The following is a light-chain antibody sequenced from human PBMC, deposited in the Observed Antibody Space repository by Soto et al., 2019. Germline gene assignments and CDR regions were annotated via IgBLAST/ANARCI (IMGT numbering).Light chain of an antibody. CDR3: MQALQIPA. V-gene: IGKV2-28*01. J-gene: IGKJ1*01. CDR2: MAS. CDR1: QSLLQSNGHNY. Sequence: DPVMTQSPLSLPVTPGEPASISCRSSQSLLQSNGHNYLNWYVQKPGQSPQLLIYMASTRASGVPDRFSVSGSGTDFTLKISRAEAEDVGVYYCMQALQIPAFGQGTKVEIK.